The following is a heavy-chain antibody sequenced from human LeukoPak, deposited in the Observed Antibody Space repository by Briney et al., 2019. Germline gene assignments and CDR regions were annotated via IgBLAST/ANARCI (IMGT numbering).Heavy chain of an antibody. CDR2: ISYDGSNE. D-gene: IGHD2-21*02. CDR1: GFTFSSYA. J-gene: IGHJ3*02. CDR3: AREYVTAWTFDI. V-gene: IGHV3-30*04. Sequence: PGGSLRLSCAASGFTFSSYAMHWVRQAPGKGLEWVAVISYDGSNEYYADSVKGRFTISRDNSKNTLYLQMNSLRAEDTAVYYCAREYVTAWTFDIWGQGTMVTASS.